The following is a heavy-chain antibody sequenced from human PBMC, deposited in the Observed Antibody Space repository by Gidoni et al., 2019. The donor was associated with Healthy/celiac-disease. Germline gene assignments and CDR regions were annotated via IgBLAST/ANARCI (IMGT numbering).Heavy chain of an antibody. CDR2: IIPIFGTA. Sequence: MGGIIPIFGTANYAQKFQGRVTITADESTSTAYMELSSLRSEDTAVYYCARDRGDIVVVPADYYYYYGMDVWGQGTTVTVSS. CDR3: ARDRGDIVVVPADYYYYYGMDV. D-gene: IGHD2-2*01. J-gene: IGHJ6*02. V-gene: IGHV1-69*01.